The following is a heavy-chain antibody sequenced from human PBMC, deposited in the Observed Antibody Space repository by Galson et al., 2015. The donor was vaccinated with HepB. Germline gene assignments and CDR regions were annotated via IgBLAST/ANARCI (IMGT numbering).Heavy chain of an antibody. CDR1: GYTFTSYA. D-gene: IGHD6-13*01. J-gene: IGHJ6*02. CDR2: INAGNGNT. V-gene: IGHV1-3*01. Sequence: SVKVSCKASGYTFTSYAMHWVRQAPGQRLEWMGWINAGNGNTKYSQKFQGRVTITRDTSASTAYMELSSLRSEDTAVYYCAREGGRGGIAAQYGMDVWGQGTTVTVSS. CDR3: AREGGRGGIAAQYGMDV.